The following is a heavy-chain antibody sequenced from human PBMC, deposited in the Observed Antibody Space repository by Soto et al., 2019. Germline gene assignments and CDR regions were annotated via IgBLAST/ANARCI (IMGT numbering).Heavy chain of an antibody. CDR3: ADKASIAVAGTMI. V-gene: IGHV3-23*01. Sequence: PGGSLRLSCAASGFTFSSYAMRWVRQAPGKGLEWVSAVSGSGGSTYYADSVKGRFTISRDNSKNTLYLQMNSLRAEDTAVYYCADKASIAVAGTMIWGQGTLVTVSS. CDR1: GFTFSSYA. D-gene: IGHD6-19*01. J-gene: IGHJ4*02. CDR2: VSGSGGST.